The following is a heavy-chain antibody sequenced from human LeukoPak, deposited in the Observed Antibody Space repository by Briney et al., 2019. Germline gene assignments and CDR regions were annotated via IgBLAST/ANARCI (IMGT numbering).Heavy chain of an antibody. D-gene: IGHD3-22*01. J-gene: IGHJ4*02. CDR3: ARQLNYYDSSGFDY. V-gene: IGHV4-59*08. CDR1: GGSISSYY. Sequence: SETLSLTCTVSGGSISSYYWSWIRQPPGRGLEWIGYIYYSGSTNYNPSLKSRVTISVDTSKNQFSLKLSSVTAADTAVYYCARQLNYYDSSGFDYWGQGTLVTVSS. CDR2: IYYSGST.